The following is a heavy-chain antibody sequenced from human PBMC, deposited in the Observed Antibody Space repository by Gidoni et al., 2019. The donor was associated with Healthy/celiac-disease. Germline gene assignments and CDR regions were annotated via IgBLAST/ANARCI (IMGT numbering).Heavy chain of an antibody. V-gene: IGHV3-20*01. CDR3: ARHPDYGDSAGYFDY. CDR2: INWNGGST. Sequence: EVQLVESGGGVVRPGGALRLSCAASGFTVDDYGMRWVRQAPGKGLELVSGINWNGGSTGYADSVKGRFTISRDNAKISLYLQMNSLRAEDTALYHCARHPDYGDSAGYFDYWGQGTLVTVSS. J-gene: IGHJ4*02. CDR1: GFTVDDYG. D-gene: IGHD4-17*01.